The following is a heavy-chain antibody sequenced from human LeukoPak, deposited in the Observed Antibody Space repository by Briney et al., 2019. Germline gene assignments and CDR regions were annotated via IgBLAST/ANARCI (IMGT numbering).Heavy chain of an antibody. CDR1: GGTFISYA. CDR2: IIPILGIA. J-gene: IGHJ6*02. V-gene: IGHV1-69*04. D-gene: IGHD4-11*01. CDR3: ASPTVTTPAHGMDV. Sequence: EASVTVSCKASGGTFISYAISWVRQAPGQGLEWMGRIIPILGIANYAQKFQGRVTITADKSTSTAYMELSSLRSEDTAVYYCASPTVTTPAHGMDVWGQGTTVTVSS.